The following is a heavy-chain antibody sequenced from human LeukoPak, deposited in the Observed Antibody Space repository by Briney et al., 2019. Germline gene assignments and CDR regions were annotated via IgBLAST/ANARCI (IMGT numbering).Heavy chain of an antibody. V-gene: IGHV3-7*03. CDR2: LNLAGSDK. CDR1: GFTFSESW. J-gene: IGHJ4*02. D-gene: IGHD1-1*01. Sequence: GGSLRLSCVVSGFTFSESWMSWVRQAPGKGLGWVASLNLAGSDKYYVESVKGRFTISRDNAKNSLYLQMERLRVEETAVYCCAKGKRYPDYWGQGTLVTVSS. CDR3: AKGKRYPDY.